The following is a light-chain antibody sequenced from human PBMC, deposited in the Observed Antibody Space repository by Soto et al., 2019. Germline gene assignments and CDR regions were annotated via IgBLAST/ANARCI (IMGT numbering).Light chain of an antibody. CDR2: GAS. Sequence: EIVLTQSPGTLSLSPGERATLSCRASQSVSSYFAWYQQKPGQAPRLLIYGASSRATGIPDRCSGSGCGTDFTLTISRLEPEDFAVYYCQQYGSTSRTFGQGTKVEIK. J-gene: IGKJ1*01. CDR1: QSVSSY. CDR3: QQYGSTSRT. V-gene: IGKV3-20*01.